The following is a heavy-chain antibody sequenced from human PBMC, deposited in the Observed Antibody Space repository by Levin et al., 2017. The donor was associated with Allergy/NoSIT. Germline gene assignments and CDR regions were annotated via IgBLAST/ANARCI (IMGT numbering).Heavy chain of an antibody. D-gene: IGHD4-17*01. CDR1: GFTFSSYA. CDR3: AKAAGATVTRGGLVDY. CDR2: ISGSGGST. Sequence: ASVKVSCAASGFTFSSYAMSWVRQAPGKGLEWVSAISGSGGSTYYADSVKGRFTISRDNSKNTLYLQMNSLRAEDTAVYYCAKAAGATVTRGGLVDYWGQGTLVTVSS. V-gene: IGHV3-23*01. J-gene: IGHJ4*02.